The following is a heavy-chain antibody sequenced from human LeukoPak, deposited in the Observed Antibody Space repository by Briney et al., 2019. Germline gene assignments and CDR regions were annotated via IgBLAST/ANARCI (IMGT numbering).Heavy chain of an antibody. Sequence: GGSLRLSCAASGFTVSTIYMSWVRQAPGKGLEWVSVIHGDGTTYYADSVKGRFTISRDNSKNTLYLQMNTLRGDDTAVYYCAREMLATIRDPSFDYWGQGTLVTVSS. CDR3: AREMLATIRDPSFDY. CDR2: IHGDGTT. J-gene: IGHJ4*02. V-gene: IGHV3-53*01. D-gene: IGHD5-12*01. CDR1: GFTVSTIY.